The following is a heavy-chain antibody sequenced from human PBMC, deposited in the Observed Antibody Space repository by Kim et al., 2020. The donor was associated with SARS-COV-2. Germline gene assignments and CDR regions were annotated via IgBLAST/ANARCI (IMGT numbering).Heavy chain of an antibody. CDR2: FDPEDGET. CDR1: GYTLTELS. Sequence: ASVKVSCKVSGYTLTELSMHWVRQAPGKGLEWMGGFDPEDGETIYAQKFQGRVTMTEDTSTDTVYMELSSLRSEDTAVYYCATLDSSGYYKEYYFDYWGQGTLLTVFS. J-gene: IGHJ4*02. CDR3: ATLDSSGYYKEYYFDY. V-gene: IGHV1-24*01. D-gene: IGHD3-22*01.